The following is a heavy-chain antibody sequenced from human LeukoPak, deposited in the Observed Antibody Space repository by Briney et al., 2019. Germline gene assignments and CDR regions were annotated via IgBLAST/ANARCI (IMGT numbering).Heavy chain of an antibody. CDR3: ARDRSRVTTVTSYYFDY. Sequence: ASVKVSCKASVYTFTGYYMHWVRQAPGQGLEWMGWINPNSGGTNYAQKFQGRVTMTRDTSISTAYMELSRLRSDDTAVYYCARDRSRVTTVTSYYFDYWGQGTLVTVSS. D-gene: IGHD4-17*01. CDR2: INPNSGGT. V-gene: IGHV1-2*02. CDR1: VYTFTGYY. J-gene: IGHJ4*02.